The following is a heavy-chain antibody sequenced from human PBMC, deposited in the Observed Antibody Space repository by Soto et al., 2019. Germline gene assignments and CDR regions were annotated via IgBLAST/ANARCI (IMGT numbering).Heavy chain of an antibody. CDR1: GYTFTSYY. CDR2: INPSGGST. D-gene: IGHD2-15*01. J-gene: IGHJ6*02. CDR3: ARDLLVVVAATPGYYYGMDV. Sequence: ASVKVSCKASGYTFTSYYMHWVRQAPGQGLEWMGIINPSGGSTSYAQKFQGRVTMTRDTSTSTVYMELSSLRSEDTAVYYCARDLLVVVAATPGYYYGMDVWGQGTTVTVSS. V-gene: IGHV1-46*01.